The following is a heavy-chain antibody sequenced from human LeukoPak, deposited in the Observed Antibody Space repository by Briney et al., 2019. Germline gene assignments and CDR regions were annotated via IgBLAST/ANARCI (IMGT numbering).Heavy chain of an antibody. J-gene: IGHJ4*02. V-gene: IGHV4-59*01. Sequence: SETLSLTCTVSGGSINGYYCTWIRQPPGKGLEWIGYIYYSGSTKYNPSLTSRVTISVDTSKNQFSLRLSSVTAADTAVYFCARTTLLGTQDYWGQGPLVTVSS. D-gene: IGHD1-1*01. CDR1: GGSINGYY. CDR3: ARTTLLGTQDY. CDR2: IYYSGST.